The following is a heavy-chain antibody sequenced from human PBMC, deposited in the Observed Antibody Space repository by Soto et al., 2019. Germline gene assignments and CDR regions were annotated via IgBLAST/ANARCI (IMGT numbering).Heavy chain of an antibody. CDR2: ISGSGGVT. CDR1: GFSFNNYV. J-gene: IGHJ5*02. V-gene: IGHV3-23*01. CDR3: AKDRQTIRLKGFDP. Sequence: GGSLRLSCAASGFSFNNYVLSWVRQAQGQGQEWVSAISGSGGVTYYADSVKGRFTISRDNSKNTLYLQMNSLRAEDTSLYYCAKDRQTIRLKGFDPWGQGTLVTVSS. D-gene: IGHD2-8*01.